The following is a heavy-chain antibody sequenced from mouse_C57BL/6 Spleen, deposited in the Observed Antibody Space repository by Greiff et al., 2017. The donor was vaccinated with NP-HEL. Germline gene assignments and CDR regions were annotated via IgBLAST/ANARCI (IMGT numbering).Heavy chain of an antibody. Sequence: VQLQQSGPELVKPGDSVKISCKASGYSFTGYFMNWVMQSHGKSLEWIGRINPYNGDTFYNQKFKGKATLTVDKSSSTAHMELRSLTSEDSAVYYCARFDDYLWYFDVWGTGTTVTVSS. J-gene: IGHJ1*03. D-gene: IGHD2-4*01. CDR3: ARFDDYLWYFDV. CDR1: GYSFTGYF. CDR2: INPYNGDT. V-gene: IGHV1-20*01.